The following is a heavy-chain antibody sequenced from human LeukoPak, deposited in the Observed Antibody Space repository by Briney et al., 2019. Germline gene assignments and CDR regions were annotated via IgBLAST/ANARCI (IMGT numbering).Heavy chain of an antibody. CDR3: AKDGTGYSSSWVDY. CDR2: ISGSGGST. V-gene: IGHV3-23*01. J-gene: IGHJ4*02. Sequence: GGSLRLSCAASGFTFSSYAMSWVRQAPGKGLEWVSAISGSGGSTYYADSVKGRFTTSRDNSKNTLYLQMNSLRAEDTAVYYCAKDGTGYSSSWVDYWGQGTLVTVSS. CDR1: GFTFSSYA. D-gene: IGHD6-13*01.